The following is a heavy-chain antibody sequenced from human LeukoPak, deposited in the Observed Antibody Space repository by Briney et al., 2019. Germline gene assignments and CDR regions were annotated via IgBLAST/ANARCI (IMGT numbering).Heavy chain of an antibody. CDR3: ARGTDYGGNSGAPIDY. J-gene: IGHJ4*02. Sequence: SETLSLTCAVSGGSISSGGYSWSWLRQPGGKGLEWIGYIYHSGSTYYNPSLKSRVTISVDRSKNQFSLKLSSVTAADTAVYYCARGTDYGGNSGAPIDYWGQGTLVTVSS. CDR1: GGSISSGGYS. V-gene: IGHV4-30-2*01. CDR2: IYHSGST. D-gene: IGHD4-23*01.